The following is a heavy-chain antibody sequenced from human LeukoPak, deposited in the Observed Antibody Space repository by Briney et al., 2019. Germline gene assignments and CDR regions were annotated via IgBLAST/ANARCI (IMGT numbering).Heavy chain of an antibody. D-gene: IGHD1-26*01. Sequence: PSETLSLTCAVYGGSFSGYYWSWIRQPPGKGLEWIGEINHSGSTNYNPSLKSRVTISVDTSKNQFSLKLSSVTAADTAVYYCAGRRTSYSGSSQSAFDIWGQGTMVTASS. V-gene: IGHV4-34*01. CDR1: GGSFSGYY. CDR2: INHSGST. J-gene: IGHJ3*02. CDR3: AGRRTSYSGSSQSAFDI.